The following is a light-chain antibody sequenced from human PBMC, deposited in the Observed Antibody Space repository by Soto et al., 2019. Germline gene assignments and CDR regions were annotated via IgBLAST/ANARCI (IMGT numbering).Light chain of an antibody. V-gene: IGKV3-20*01. CDR3: QQYGTSPRT. Sequence: EIVLTQSPGTLSLSPGARATLSCRASQNINNNYLAWYQQKPGQAPRLLIYVASSRATGIPDRFSGSGSGTDFTLTISRLEPEDFVVYYCQQYGTSPRTFGQGTKVEIK. CDR1: QNINNNY. CDR2: VAS. J-gene: IGKJ1*01.